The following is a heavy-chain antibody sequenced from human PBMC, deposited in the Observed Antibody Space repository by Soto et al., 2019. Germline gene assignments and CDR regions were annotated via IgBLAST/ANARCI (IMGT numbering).Heavy chain of an antibody. CDR3: TIGSWSGEVFDI. D-gene: IGHD2-21*01. Sequence: QVQLVQSGAEVKKPGSSVKVSCKDSGGTFSTYSMFWVRQAPGQGLEWMGRIIPILGIANYAQKFQGRVTITAGKSTSTAYMELSSLRSEDTALYYCTIGSWSGEVFDIWGQGTMVTVSS. CDR1: GGTFSTYS. V-gene: IGHV1-69*02. J-gene: IGHJ3*02. CDR2: IIPILGIA.